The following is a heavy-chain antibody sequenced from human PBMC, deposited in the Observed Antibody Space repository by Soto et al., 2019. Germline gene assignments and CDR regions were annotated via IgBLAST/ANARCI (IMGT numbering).Heavy chain of an antibody. CDR3: ASFLLYDILTGYPVPSDAFDI. D-gene: IGHD3-9*01. J-gene: IGHJ3*02. CDR1: GGSISSGGYY. Sequence: SETLSLTCTVSGGSISSGGYYWSWIRQHPGKGLEWIGYIYYSESTYYNPSLKSRVTISVDTSKNQFSLNLSSVTAADTAVYYCASFLLYDILTGYPVPSDAFDIWGQGTMVTVSS. CDR2: IYYSEST. V-gene: IGHV4-31*03.